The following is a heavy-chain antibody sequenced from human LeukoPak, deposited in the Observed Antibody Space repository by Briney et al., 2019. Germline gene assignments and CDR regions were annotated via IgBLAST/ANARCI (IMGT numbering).Heavy chain of an antibody. V-gene: IGHV3-23*01. J-gene: IGHJ5*02. CDR3: AKGQRGYPTGSWFDP. Sequence: PGGSLRLSCAASGFTFSSYAMSWVRQAPGKGLEWVSAISGSGGSTYYADSVKGRFTISRDNSKNTLYLQMNSLRAEDTAVYYCAKGQRGYPTGSWFDPWGQGTLVTVSS. D-gene: IGHD3-10*01. CDR1: GFTFSSYA. CDR2: ISGSGGST.